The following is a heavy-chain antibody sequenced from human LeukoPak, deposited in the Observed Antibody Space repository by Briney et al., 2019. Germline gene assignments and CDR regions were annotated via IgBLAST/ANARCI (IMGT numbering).Heavy chain of an antibody. J-gene: IGHJ4*02. V-gene: IGHV1-2*02. CDR3: ASISVGSGDFDY. Sequence: ASVKVSCKASGYTFSGYYMRWVRQAPGQGLEWMGWINPNSGGTNYAQKFQGRVTMARDTSISTAYMELSRLRSDDTAVYYCASISVGSGDFDYWGQGTLVTVSS. D-gene: IGHD3-10*01. CDR2: INPNSGGT. CDR1: GYTFSGYY.